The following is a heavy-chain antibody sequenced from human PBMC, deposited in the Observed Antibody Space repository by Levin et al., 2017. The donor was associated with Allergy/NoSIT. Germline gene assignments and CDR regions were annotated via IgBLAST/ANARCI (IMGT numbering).Heavy chain of an antibody. D-gene: IGHD3-10*01. CDR3: ARQRFSGSGSFYRDFDY. CDR1: GGSISNTTNY. CDR2: IYYSGST. Sequence: PSETLSLTCTVSGGSISNTTNYWGWIRQPPGKGPEWIGSIYYSGSTYYNPSLKSRVTISGDTSKNQFSLKLRSLTAADTAVYYCARQRFSGSGSFYRDFDYWGQGTLVTVSS. V-gene: IGHV4-39*01. J-gene: IGHJ4*02.